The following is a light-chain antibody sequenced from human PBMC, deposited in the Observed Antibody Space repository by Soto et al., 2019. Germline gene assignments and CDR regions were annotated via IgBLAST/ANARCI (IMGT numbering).Light chain of an antibody. CDR1: SSNIGAGYD. J-gene: IGLJ1*01. V-gene: IGLV1-40*01. CDR2: GNT. Sequence: QSVRTQPPSVSGAPGQRFTISCTGSSSNIGAGYDVHWYQHLPGKAPKLLIYGNTNRPSGVPDRFSGSKSGTSASLAITGLQAEDEADYYCQSYDNSLRASYVFGGGTKVTVL. CDR3: QSYDNSLRASYV.